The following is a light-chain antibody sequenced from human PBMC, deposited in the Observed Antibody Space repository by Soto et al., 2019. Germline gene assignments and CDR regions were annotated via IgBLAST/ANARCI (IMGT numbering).Light chain of an antibody. Sequence: QSVLTQPASVSGSPGQSITISCTGTSSDVGIYNYVSWYQQHPGKAPKLMIYQVTNRPSGVSNRFSGSKSGNTASLTISGLQAADEADYYCSSYTGSTNYVFGTGTRSPS. CDR2: QVT. J-gene: IGLJ1*01. CDR3: SSYTGSTNYV. CDR1: SSDVGIYNY. V-gene: IGLV2-14*01.